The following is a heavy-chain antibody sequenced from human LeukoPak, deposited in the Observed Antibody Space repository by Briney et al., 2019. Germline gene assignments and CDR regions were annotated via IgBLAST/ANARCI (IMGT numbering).Heavy chain of an antibody. J-gene: IGHJ6*03. CDR3: ARNIPGTGSSSWYGGYYYYYMDV. V-gene: IGHV1-69*13. Sequence: VASVTVSCKASGGTFSSYAISWVRQAPGQGLEWMGGIIPIFGTANYAQKFQGRVTITADESTSTAYMELSSLRSEDTAVYYCARNIPGTGSSSWYGGYYYYYMDVWGKGTTVTISS. CDR1: GGTFSSYA. D-gene: IGHD6-13*01. CDR2: IIPIFGTA.